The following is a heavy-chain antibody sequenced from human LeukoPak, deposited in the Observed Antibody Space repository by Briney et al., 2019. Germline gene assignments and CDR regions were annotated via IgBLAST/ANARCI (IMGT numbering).Heavy chain of an antibody. CDR3: ARRGARVGYDSSGYIDY. D-gene: IGHD3-22*01. Sequence: SETLSLTCTVSGGSISSYYWSWIRQPPGKGLEWIGYIYYSGSTNYNPSLKSRVTISVDTSKNQFSLKLSSVTAADTAVYYRARRGARVGYDSSGYIDYWGQGTLVTVSS. J-gene: IGHJ4*02. V-gene: IGHV4-59*01. CDR2: IYYSGST. CDR1: GGSISSYY.